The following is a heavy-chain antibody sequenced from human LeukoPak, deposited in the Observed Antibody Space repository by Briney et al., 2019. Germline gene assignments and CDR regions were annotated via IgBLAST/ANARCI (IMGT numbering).Heavy chain of an antibody. CDR1: GFMLGDHA. Sequence: GGSLRLSCEASGFMLGDHAMQWVRQAPGKGLEWVAVISYDGSNKYYADSVKGRFTISRDNSKNTLYLQMNSLRAEDTAVYYCAKDVGIRGFFDSWGQGILVTVSS. CDR2: ISYDGSNK. J-gene: IGHJ4*02. V-gene: IGHV3-30*04. D-gene: IGHD3-10*01. CDR3: AKDVGIRGFFDS.